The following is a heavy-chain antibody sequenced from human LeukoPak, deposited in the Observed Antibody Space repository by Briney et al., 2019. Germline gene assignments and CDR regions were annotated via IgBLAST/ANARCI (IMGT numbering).Heavy chain of an antibody. J-gene: IGHJ3*02. V-gene: IGHV4-61*08. D-gene: IGHD3-3*01. CDR2: IYYSGST. CDR3: ATTPGDDFWSMNAFDI. CDR1: GGSISSGGYY. Sequence: PSETLSLTCTVSGGSISSGGYYWSWIRQHPGKGLEWIGYIYYSGSTNYNPSLKSRVTISVDTSKNQFSLKLSSVTAADTAVYYCATTPGDDFWSMNAFDIWGQGTMVTVSS.